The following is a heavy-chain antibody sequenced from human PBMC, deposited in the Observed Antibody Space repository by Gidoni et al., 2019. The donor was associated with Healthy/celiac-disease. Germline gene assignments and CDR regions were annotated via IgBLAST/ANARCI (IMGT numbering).Heavy chain of an antibody. Sequence: QLQLQASGPGLVKPSETLSLTCTVSGGSLRSSSYAWAWFRQPPGKGLAWIGSIYYSGSTYYNPSLKSRVTISVDTSKNQFSLKLSSVTAADTAVYYCARHIRGGMVAATFRALDAFDIWGQGTMVTVSS. J-gene: IGHJ3*02. D-gene: IGHD2-15*01. V-gene: IGHV4-39*01. CDR1: GGSLRSSSYA. CDR2: IYYSGST. CDR3: ARHIRGGMVAATFRALDAFDI.